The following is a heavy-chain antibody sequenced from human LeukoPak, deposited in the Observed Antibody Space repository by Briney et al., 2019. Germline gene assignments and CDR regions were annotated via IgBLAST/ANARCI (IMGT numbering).Heavy chain of an antibody. Sequence: PSETLSLTCAVYGGSFSGYYWSWIRQPPGKGLEWIGEINHSGSTNYNPSLKSRVTISVDTSKNQFSLKLSSVTAADTAVYYCARGYGYCSSTSCSGGYYYYYGMDVWGQGTTVTVSS. CDR1: GGSFSGYY. CDR3: ARGYGYCSSTSCSGGYYYYYGMDV. D-gene: IGHD2-2*01. J-gene: IGHJ6*02. CDR2: INHSGST. V-gene: IGHV4-34*01.